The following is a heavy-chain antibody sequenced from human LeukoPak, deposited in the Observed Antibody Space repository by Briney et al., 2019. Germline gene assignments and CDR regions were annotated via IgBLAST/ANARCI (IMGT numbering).Heavy chain of an antibody. D-gene: IGHD2-15*01. Sequence: SETLSLTCAVYGGSFSDYYWSWIRQPPGKGLEWIGEINHSGSTNYNPSLKSRVTISVDTSKNQFSLKLSSVTAADTAVYYCARTPNVVNFDYWGQGTLVTVSS. CDR3: ARTPNVVNFDY. J-gene: IGHJ4*02. V-gene: IGHV4-34*01. CDR2: INHSGST. CDR1: GGSFSDYY.